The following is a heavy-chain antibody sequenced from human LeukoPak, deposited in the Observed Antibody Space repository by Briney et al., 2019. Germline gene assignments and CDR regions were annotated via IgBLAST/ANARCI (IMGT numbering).Heavy chain of an antibody. CDR3: ARDLGGYYYPDAFDI. CDR1: GFTFSSYS. Sequence: SGGSLRLSCAASGFTFSSYSMNWVRQAPGKGLEWVSFISSSSSYIYYADSVKGRFTISRDNAKNSLYLQMNSLRAEDTAVYYCARDLGGYYYPDAFDIWGQGTMVTVSS. CDR2: ISSSSSYI. J-gene: IGHJ3*02. V-gene: IGHV3-21*01. D-gene: IGHD3-22*01.